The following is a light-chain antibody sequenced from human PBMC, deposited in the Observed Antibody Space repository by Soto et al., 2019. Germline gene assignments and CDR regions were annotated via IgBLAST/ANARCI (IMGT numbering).Light chain of an antibody. CDR1: SAHSNYA. CDR2: VNIDGSH. CDR3: QTWGTGIWV. V-gene: IGLV4-69*01. J-gene: IGLJ3*02. Sequence: VLTQSPSASASLGASVNLTCTLSSAHSNYAIAWHQQQSEKGPRYLMRVNIDGSHIRGDGIPDRFSGSSSGAERYLTISSLQSEDEADYYCQTWGTGIWVFGGGTKLTVL.